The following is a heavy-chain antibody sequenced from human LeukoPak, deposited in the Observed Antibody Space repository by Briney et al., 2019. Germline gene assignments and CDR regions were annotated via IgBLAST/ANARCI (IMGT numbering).Heavy chain of an antibody. Sequence: PGGSLRLSCAASGFTFSSYEMNWVRQAPGKGLEWVSYISSSGSTIYYADSVKGRFTISRDNAKNSLYLQMNSLRAEDTAVYYCARVSPEGQQWLVHYYYYMDVWGKGTTVTVSS. V-gene: IGHV3-48*03. CDR1: GFTFSSYE. D-gene: IGHD6-19*01. CDR3: ARVSPEGQQWLVHYYYYMDV. J-gene: IGHJ6*03. CDR2: ISSSGSTI.